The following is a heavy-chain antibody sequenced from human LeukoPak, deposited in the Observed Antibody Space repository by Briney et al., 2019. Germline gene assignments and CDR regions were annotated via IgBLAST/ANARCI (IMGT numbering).Heavy chain of an antibody. D-gene: IGHD1-26*01. Sequence: PGGSLRLSCAASGFTFSSYAMSWVRQAPGKGLEWVSTVSGGGGSTYYADSVKGRFTISRDNSKNTLYLQMNSLRAEDTALYYCAKAKPPVGGIHPYYFDYWGQGTLVTVSS. J-gene: IGHJ4*02. V-gene: IGHV3-23*01. CDR2: VSGGGGST. CDR1: GFTFSSYA. CDR3: AKAKPPVGGIHPYYFDY.